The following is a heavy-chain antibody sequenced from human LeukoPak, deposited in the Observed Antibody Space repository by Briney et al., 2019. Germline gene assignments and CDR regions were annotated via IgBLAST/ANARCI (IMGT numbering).Heavy chain of an antibody. V-gene: IGHV6-1*01. D-gene: IGHD1-26*01. CDR3: ARARSVSYYGFDY. J-gene: IGHJ4*02. CDR1: GDGVSSNSAA. Sequence: SQTLSLTFSISGDGVSSNSAAWNWIGQSPSGGLEWLGRTYYRSKWYNDYAVSVKSRITINPDTSKNQFSLQLNSVTPEDTAVYYCARARSVSYYGFDYWGQGTLVTVSS. CDR2: TYYRSKWYN.